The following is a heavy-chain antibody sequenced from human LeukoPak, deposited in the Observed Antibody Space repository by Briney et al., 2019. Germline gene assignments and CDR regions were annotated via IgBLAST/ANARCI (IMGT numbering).Heavy chain of an antibody. V-gene: IGHV4-59*01. Sequence: PSETLSLTCTVSGGSMSSYYWSWIRQPPGKGLEWIGYIFYSGSTNYNPSLKSRVTISVDTSKNQFSLKLSSVTAADTAVYYCARGEWDLLFDYWGQGTLVTVSS. D-gene: IGHD1-26*01. J-gene: IGHJ4*02. CDR1: GGSMSSYY. CDR2: IFYSGST. CDR3: ARGEWDLLFDY.